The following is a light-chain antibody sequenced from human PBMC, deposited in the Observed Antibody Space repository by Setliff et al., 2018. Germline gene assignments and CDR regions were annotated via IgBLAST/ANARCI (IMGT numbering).Light chain of an antibody. V-gene: IGLV1-51*01. CDR3: GAWDSSLTTVL. Sequence: QSVLTQPPSVSAAPGQKVTISCSGSSSNIGNQYVSWYQQVPGTAPKLLIYDSNKRPSGIPDRFSGSKPGTSATLGITGLQTGDEADYYCGAWDSSLTTVLFGGGTKVTVL. J-gene: IGLJ2*01. CDR1: SSNIGNQY. CDR2: DSN.